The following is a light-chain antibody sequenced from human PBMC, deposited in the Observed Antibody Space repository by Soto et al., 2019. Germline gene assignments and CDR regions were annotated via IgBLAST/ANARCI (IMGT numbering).Light chain of an antibody. Sequence: DIQMTQSPSSLSASVGDRVTITCRASQGISNYLAWYQQKPGKVPKLLIYAASTLLSGVPSRFSGSGSGTDFTLTISSLQPEDVATYYCQKYHGALPTFGPGIKVDIK. CDR1: QGISNY. CDR2: AAS. V-gene: IGKV1-27*01. CDR3: QKYHGALPT. J-gene: IGKJ3*01.